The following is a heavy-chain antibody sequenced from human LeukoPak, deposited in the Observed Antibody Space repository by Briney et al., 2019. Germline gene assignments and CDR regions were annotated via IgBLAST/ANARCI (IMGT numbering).Heavy chain of an antibody. Sequence: GGSLRLSCAASGFTFSGHWMSWVRQAPGKGREGVANINQGGRDKYYVDSVKVRFTIPRENANNLLYLQMNSLRGEDTAVYYCTRDRSRAEDDWGQGTLVTVCS. CDR1: GFTFSGHW. J-gene: IGHJ4*02. CDR3: TRDRSRAEDD. CDR2: INQGGRDK. D-gene: IGHD1-14*01. V-gene: IGHV3-7*01.